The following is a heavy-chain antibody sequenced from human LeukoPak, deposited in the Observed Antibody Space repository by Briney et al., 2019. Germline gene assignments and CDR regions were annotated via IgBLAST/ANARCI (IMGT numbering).Heavy chain of an antibody. Sequence: GSLRLSCAVSGFSIRSSWMSWVRQTPGKGLEWVADMNEDGSGTYYVDSVKGRFTVSRDNAKNSLYLQMSSLRAEDTAVYYCARYPAWGAIDYWRQGTLVTVSA. CDR1: GFSIRSSW. CDR3: ARYPAWGAIDY. D-gene: IGHD7-27*01. J-gene: IGHJ4*02. V-gene: IGHV3-7*01. CDR2: MNEDGSGT.